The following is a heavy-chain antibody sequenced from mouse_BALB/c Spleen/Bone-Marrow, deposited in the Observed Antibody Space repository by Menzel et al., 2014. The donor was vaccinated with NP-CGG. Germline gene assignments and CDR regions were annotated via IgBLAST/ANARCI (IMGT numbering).Heavy chain of an antibody. D-gene: IGHD4-1*01. J-gene: IGHJ3*01. CDR3: ARRLTGTWFAY. CDR2: IAPYNGDT. V-gene: IGHV1S135*01. Sequence: VQLQQPGPELVKPGASVKVSCKASGYSFTDYNTYWVKQSHGKSLEWIGYIAPYNGDTSYNQKFKDKATLTVDKSSSTAFMHLNSLTPEDSAVYYCARRLTGTWFAYWGQGTLVTVSA. CDR1: GYSFTDYN.